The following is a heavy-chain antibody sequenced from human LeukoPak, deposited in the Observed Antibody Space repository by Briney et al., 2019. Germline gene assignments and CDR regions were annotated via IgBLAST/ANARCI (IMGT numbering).Heavy chain of an antibody. Sequence: GGSLRLSCAASGFTFSTYAMSWVRQAPGRGLEWVSFISGGGTSTYYADSVKGRFTISRDNAKNSLYLQMNSLRAEDTAVYYCAREKYEDYYFDYWGQGTLVTVSS. J-gene: IGHJ4*02. CDR2: ISGGGTST. CDR1: GFTFSTYA. D-gene: IGHD2-2*01. CDR3: AREKYEDYYFDY. V-gene: IGHV3-23*01.